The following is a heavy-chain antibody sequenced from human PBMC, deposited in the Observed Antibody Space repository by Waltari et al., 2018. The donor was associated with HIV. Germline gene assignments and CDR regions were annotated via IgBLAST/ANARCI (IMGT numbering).Heavy chain of an antibody. CDR1: GYSFTSYW. J-gene: IGHJ4*02. V-gene: IGHV5-51*01. D-gene: IGHD6-13*01. Sequence: EVQLVQSGAEVKKPGESLKISCKGSGYSFTSYWIGWVRQMPGKGLEWMGIIYPGDSDTRYRPSFQGQVTISADKSISTAYLQWSSLKASDTAMYYCARQGEEGIAAAAYTDYWGQGTLVTVSA. CDR3: ARQGEEGIAAAAYTDY. CDR2: IYPGDSDT.